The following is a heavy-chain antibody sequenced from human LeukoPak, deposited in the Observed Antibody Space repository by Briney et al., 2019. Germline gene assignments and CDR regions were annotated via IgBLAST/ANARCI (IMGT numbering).Heavy chain of an antibody. CDR1: GGSFSGYY. J-gene: IGHJ6*02. V-gene: IGHV4-34*01. CDR3: ARTSLIRFLEWLSPHYYYGMDV. CDR2: INHSGST. D-gene: IGHD3-3*01. Sequence: PSETLSLTCAVYGGSFSGYYWSWIRQPPGKGREWIGEINHSGSTNYNPSLKSRVTISVDTSKNQFSLKLSSVTAADTAVYYCARTSLIRFLEWLSPHYYYGMDVWGQGTTVTVSS.